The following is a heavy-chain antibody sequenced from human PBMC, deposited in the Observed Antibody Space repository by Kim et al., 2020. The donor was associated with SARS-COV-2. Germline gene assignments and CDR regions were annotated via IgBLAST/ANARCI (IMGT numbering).Heavy chain of an antibody. J-gene: IGHJ4*02. Sequence: GGSLRLSCAASGFTYSTYAMTWVRQAPGKGLEWVSAIGGSGGTTYYADSVKGRFTVSRDNSKNTLYLQMNTLRAEDTAVYYCAKVTYYFDRSDYNWGQGTLVTVSS. V-gene: IGHV3-23*01. D-gene: IGHD3-22*01. CDR1: GFTYSTYA. CDR2: IGGSGGTT. CDR3: AKVTYYFDRSDYN.